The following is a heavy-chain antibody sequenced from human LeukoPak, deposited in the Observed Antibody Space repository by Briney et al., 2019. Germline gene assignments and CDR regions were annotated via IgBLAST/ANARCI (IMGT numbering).Heavy chain of an antibody. CDR2: FDPEDGET. J-gene: IGHJ3*02. D-gene: IGHD1-26*01. CDR1: GYTLTELS. V-gene: IGHV1-24*01. CDR3: AVFPGIVGATPLRNDAFDI. Sequence: ASVKVSCKVSGYTLTELSMHWVRQAPGKGLEWMGGFDPEDGETIYAQKFQGRVTMTEDTSTDTAYMELSSLRSEDTAVYYCAVFPGIVGATPLRNDAFDIWGQGTMVTVSS.